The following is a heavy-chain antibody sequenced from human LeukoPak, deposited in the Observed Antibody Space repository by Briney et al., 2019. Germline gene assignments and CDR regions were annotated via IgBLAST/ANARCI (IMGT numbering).Heavy chain of an antibody. CDR2: IKQDGSEK. J-gene: IGHJ4*02. CDR3: ARAQGVWGYYFDY. D-gene: IGHD2-21*01. CDR1: GFTFSSYW. Sequence: GGSLRLSCAASGFTFSSYWMSWVRQAPGKGLEWVANIKQDGSEKYYVDSVKGRFTIPRDNAKNSLYLQMNSLRAEDTAVYYCARAQGVWGYYFDYWGQGTLVTVSS. V-gene: IGHV3-7*01.